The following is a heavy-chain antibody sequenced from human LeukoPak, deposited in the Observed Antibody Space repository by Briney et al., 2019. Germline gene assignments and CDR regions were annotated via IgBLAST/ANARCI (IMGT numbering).Heavy chain of an antibody. CDR1: GFPFSTYS. J-gene: IGHJ4*02. CDR2: IRSGSTYI. V-gene: IGHV3-21*01. Sequence: GGSLRLSCAASGFPFSTYSMHWVRQAPGKGLEWVSSIRSGSTYINYADSVKGRFTISRDDAKKSLYLQMNSLRAEDTAVYYCARDGIFDYWGQGTLVTVSS. CDR3: ARDGIFDY.